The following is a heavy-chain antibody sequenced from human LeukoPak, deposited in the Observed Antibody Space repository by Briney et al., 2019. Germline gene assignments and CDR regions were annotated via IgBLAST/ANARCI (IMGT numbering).Heavy chain of an antibody. V-gene: IGHV3-21*03. CDR2: ISSSSSYI. CDR1: GFTFSSYS. CDR3: ARDLLLYCSSTSCHKGHAFDI. Sequence: PGGSLRLSCAASGFTFSSYSMNWVRQAPGKGLEWVSSISSSSSYIYYADSVKGRFTISRDNAKNSLYLQMNSLRAEDTAVYYCARDLLLYCSSTSCHKGHAFDIWGQGTMVTVSS. J-gene: IGHJ3*02. D-gene: IGHD2-2*02.